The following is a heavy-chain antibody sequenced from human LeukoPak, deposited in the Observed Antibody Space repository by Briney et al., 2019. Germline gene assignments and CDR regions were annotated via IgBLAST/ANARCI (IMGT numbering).Heavy chain of an antibody. CDR1: GGTFSSYA. CDR3: ARVDDILTGYPR. Sequence: GASVKVSCKASGGTFSSYAISWVRQAPGQGLEWMGGIIPILGTANYAQKFQGRVTITADESTSTAYMELSSLRSEDTAVYYCARVDDILTGYPRWGQGTLVTVSS. J-gene: IGHJ4*02. V-gene: IGHV1-69*01. CDR2: IIPILGTA. D-gene: IGHD3-9*01.